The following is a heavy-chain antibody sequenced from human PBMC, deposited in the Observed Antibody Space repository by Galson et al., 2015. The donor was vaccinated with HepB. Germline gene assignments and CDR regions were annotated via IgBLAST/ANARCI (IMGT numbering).Heavy chain of an antibody. CDR2: IIPILGIA. D-gene: IGHD1-26*01. CDR3: AKDSKGELYYFDY. CDR1: GGTFSSYA. Sequence: SVKVSCKASGGTFSSYAISWVRQAPGQGLEWMGRIIPILGIANYAQKFQGRVTITADKSTSTAYMELSSLRSEDTALYYCAKDSKGELYYFDYWGQGTLVTVSS. J-gene: IGHJ4*02. V-gene: IGHV1-69*04.